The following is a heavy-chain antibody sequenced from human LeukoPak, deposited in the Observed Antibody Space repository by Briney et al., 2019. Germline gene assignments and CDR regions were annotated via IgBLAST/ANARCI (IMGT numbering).Heavy chain of an antibody. CDR3: ARVRPDILTGYYIDY. V-gene: IGHV3-7*01. J-gene: IGHJ4*02. CDR2: IKKDGSEK. Sequence: GGSLRLSCAASGFTFSNYWMSWVRQAPGKGLEGVANIKKDGSEKYYVDSVKGRFTISRDNANNSLYLQMNSLRAEDTAVYYCARVRPDILTGYYIDYWGQGTLVTVSS. CDR1: GFTFSNYW. D-gene: IGHD3-9*01.